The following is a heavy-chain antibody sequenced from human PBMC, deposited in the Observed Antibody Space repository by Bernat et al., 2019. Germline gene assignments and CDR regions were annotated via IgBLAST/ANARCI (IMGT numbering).Heavy chain of an antibody. D-gene: IGHD6-19*01. Sequence: QVQLVESGGGVVQPGRSLRLSCAASGFTFSSYGMHWVRQAPGKGLEWVAVISYDGSNKYYADSVKGRFTISRDNSKNTLYLQMNSLRADDTAMYYCARDLFSVAGAIDSWGQGTLVTVSS. J-gene: IGHJ4*02. CDR3: ARDLFSVAGAIDS. CDR2: ISYDGSNK. V-gene: IGHV3-30*03. CDR1: GFTFSSYG.